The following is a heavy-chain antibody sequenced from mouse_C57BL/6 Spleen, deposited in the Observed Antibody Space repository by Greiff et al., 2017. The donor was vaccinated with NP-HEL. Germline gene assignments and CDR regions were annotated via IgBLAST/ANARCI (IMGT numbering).Heavy chain of an antibody. CDR3: ARRDTTVVQYYFDY. Sequence: VQLQQPGAELVMPGASVKLSCKASGYTFTSYWMHWVKQRPGQGLEWIGEIDPSDSYTNYNQKFKGKSTLTVDKSSSTAYMQLSSLTSEDSAVYYCARRDTTVVQYYFDYWGQGTTLTVSS. CDR2: IDPSDSYT. V-gene: IGHV1-69*01. J-gene: IGHJ2*01. CDR1: GYTFTSYW. D-gene: IGHD1-1*01.